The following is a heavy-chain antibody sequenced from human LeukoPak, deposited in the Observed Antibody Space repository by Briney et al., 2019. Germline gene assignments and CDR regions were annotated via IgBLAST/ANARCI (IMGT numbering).Heavy chain of an antibody. CDR3: ARDHGGGSSSFYSWGSGTYYFDY. D-gene: IGHD6-6*01. CDR1: GFTFSNYA. Sequence: GGSLRLSCAASGFTFSNYAMHWVRQAPGKGLEWVAVISYDGSNKYYADSVKGRFTISRDNSKNTLYLQMNSLRAEDTTVYYCARDHGGGSSSFYSWGSGTYYFDYWGQGTLVTVSS. V-gene: IGHV3-30*04. CDR2: ISYDGSNK. J-gene: IGHJ4*02.